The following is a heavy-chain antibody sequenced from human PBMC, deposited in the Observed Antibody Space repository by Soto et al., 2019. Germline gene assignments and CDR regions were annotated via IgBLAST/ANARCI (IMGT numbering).Heavy chain of an antibody. V-gene: IGHV4-34*01. J-gene: IGHJ5*02. D-gene: IGHD6-13*01. CDR3: ARKPIAAAGPNWFDP. Sequence: SETLSLTCAVYGGSFSGYYWNWIRQPPGKGLEWIGEINHSGSTNYNPSLKSRVTISVDTSKNQFSLKLSSVTAADTAVYYCARKPIAAAGPNWFDPWGQGTLVTVSS. CDR2: INHSGST. CDR1: GGSFSGYY.